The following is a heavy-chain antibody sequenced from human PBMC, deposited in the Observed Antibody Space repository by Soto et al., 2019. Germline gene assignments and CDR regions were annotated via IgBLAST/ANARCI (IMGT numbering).Heavy chain of an antibody. V-gene: IGHV4-30-4*01. CDR3: ARQSTYYYDSSGYPVYYFDY. D-gene: IGHD3-22*01. CDR2: IYYSGST. J-gene: IGHJ4*02. CDR1: GGSISSGDYY. Sequence: SETLSLTCTVSGGSISSGDYYWSWIRQPPGKGLEWIGYIYYSGSTYYNPSLKSRVTISVDTSKNQFSLKLSSVTAADTAVYYCARQSTYYYDSSGYPVYYFDYWGQGNLVTVSS.